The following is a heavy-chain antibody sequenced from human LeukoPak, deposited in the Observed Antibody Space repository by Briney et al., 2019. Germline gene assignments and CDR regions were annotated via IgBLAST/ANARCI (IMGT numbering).Heavy chain of an antibody. Sequence: GGSLRLSCAASGFTFSSYWMSWVRQAPGKGLEWVSLISWDGGSTYYADSVKGRFTISRDNSKNSLYLQMNSLRAEDTALYYCAKDNSCSSTSCYAGGFYYYYYGMDVWGKGTTVTVSS. CDR1: GFTFSSYW. CDR2: ISWDGGST. V-gene: IGHV3-43D*04. J-gene: IGHJ6*04. D-gene: IGHD2-2*01. CDR3: AKDNSCSSTSCYAGGFYYYYYGMDV.